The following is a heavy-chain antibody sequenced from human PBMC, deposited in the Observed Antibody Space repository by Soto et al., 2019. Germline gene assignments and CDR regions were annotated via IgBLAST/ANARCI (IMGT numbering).Heavy chain of an antibody. V-gene: IGHV3-21*01. CDR1: GFTFSSYS. CDR2: ISSSSSYI. J-gene: IGHJ4*02. D-gene: IGHD2-2*01. CDR3: ARAWLDCSSTSCQRGV. Sequence: EVQLVESGGGLVKPGGSLRLSCAASGFTFSSYSMNWVRQAPGKGLEWVSSISSSSSYIYYADSVKGRFTISRDNAKNSLYLQMNSLRAEDTAVYYCARAWLDCSSTSCQRGVWGQGTLVTVSS.